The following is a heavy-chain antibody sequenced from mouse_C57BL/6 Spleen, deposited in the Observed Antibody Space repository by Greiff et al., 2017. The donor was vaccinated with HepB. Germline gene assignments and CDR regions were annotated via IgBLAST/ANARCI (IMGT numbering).Heavy chain of an antibody. D-gene: IGHD2-3*01. V-gene: IGHV1-62-2*01. CDR2: FYPGSGSI. CDR1: GYTFTEYT. Sequence: VKLQESGAELVKPGASVKLSCKASGYTFTEYTIHWVKQRSGQGLEWIGWFYPGSGSIKYNEKFKDKATLTADKSSSTVHMELRRLTSEDSAVNFCARHEEGYDGYYFDYWGQGTTLTVSS. J-gene: IGHJ2*01. CDR3: ARHEEGYDGYYFDY.